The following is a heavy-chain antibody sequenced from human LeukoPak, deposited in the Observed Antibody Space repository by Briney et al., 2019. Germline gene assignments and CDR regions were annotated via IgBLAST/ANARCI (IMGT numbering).Heavy chain of an antibody. V-gene: IGHV3-21*01. D-gene: IGHD3-22*01. CDR3: ARDRDYYDSSGYYYWYFDL. CDR1: GFTFSSYS. Sequence: GGSLRLSCAASGFTFSSYSMNWVRQAPGKGLEWVSSISSSSSYIYYADSVKGRFTISRDNSKNTLYLQMNSLRAEDTAVYYCARDRDYYDSSGYYYWYFDLWGRGTLVTVSS. J-gene: IGHJ2*01. CDR2: ISSSSSYI.